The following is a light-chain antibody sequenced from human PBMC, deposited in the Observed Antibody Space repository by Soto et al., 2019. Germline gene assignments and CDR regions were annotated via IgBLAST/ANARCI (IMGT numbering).Light chain of an antibody. CDR2: VAS. J-gene: IGKJ1*01. Sequence: EIVMTQSPATLSVSPGDRATLSCRASQSVSSNLAWYQQKPGQAPRLLIYVASTRATGIPARFSGSGSGTEFTLIISSLQSEDFAVYYCQQYNNWWTYGQGTKVEIK. V-gene: IGKV3-15*01. CDR1: QSVSSN. CDR3: QQYNNWWT.